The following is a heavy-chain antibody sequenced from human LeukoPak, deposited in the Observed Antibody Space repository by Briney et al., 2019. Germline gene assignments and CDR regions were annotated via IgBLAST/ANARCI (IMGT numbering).Heavy chain of an antibody. Sequence: PSQTLSLTCAVSGGSISSGGYSWSWIRQPPGKGLEWIGYIYHSGSTYYNPSLKSRVTISVDRSKNQFSLKLSSVTAADTAVYYCARARVRGLRAYQLPLYFDYWGQGTLVTVSS. V-gene: IGHV4-30-2*01. CDR2: IYHSGST. CDR1: GGSISSGGYS. CDR3: ARARVRGLRAYQLPLYFDY. D-gene: IGHD2-2*01. J-gene: IGHJ4*02.